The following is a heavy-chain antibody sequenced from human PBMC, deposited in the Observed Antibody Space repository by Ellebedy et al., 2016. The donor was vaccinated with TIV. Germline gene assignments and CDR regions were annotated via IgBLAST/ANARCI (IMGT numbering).Heavy chain of an antibody. CDR1: GYTFTSYA. CDR3: ARDATRDFYFGMDV. V-gene: IGHV1-3*01. Sequence: ASVKVSCKASGYTFTSYAMHWVRQAPGQRLEWMGWINAGNGDTKYPQKFQGRVTITRDTSASTVFMELSSLRSEDTGVYYCARDATRDFYFGMDVWGQGSTVTVSS. CDR2: INAGNGDT. D-gene: IGHD1-1*01. J-gene: IGHJ6*02.